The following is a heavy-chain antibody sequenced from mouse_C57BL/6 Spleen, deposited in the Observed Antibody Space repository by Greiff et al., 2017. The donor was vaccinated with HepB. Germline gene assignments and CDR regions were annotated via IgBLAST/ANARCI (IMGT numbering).Heavy chain of an antibody. D-gene: IGHD2-5*01. J-gene: IGHJ3*01. CDR1: GYTFTSYW. CDR2: IHPNSGST. CDR3: ARLYYSNYVFAY. V-gene: IGHV1-64*01. Sequence: QVHVKQPGAELVKPGASVKLSCKASGYTFTSYWMHWVKQRPGQGLEWIGMIHPNSGSTNYNEKFKSKATLTVDKSSSTAYMQLSSLTSEDSAVYYCARLYYSNYVFAYWGQGTLVTVSA.